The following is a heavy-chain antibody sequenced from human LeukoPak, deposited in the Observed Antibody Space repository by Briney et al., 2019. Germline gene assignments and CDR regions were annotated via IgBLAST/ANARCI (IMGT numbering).Heavy chain of an antibody. CDR1: GASISSYW. CDR3: ARHLPYDSSAYYLAPFDY. V-gene: IGHV4-59*08. J-gene: IGHJ4*02. CDR2: MYYTGST. Sequence: SETLSLTCTVSGASISSYWWGWVRQPPEKGLEWIGHMYYTGSTDYNPSLKSRVTMSVDTYKSQFYLKLSSVTAADTDVYYCARHLPYDSSAYYLAPFDYWGQGTLVTVSS. D-gene: IGHD3-22*01.